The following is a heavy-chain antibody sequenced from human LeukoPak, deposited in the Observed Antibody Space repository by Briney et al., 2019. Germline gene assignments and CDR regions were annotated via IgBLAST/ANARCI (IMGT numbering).Heavy chain of an antibody. V-gene: IGHV3-48*03. CDR1: GFTFSSYE. CDR2: ISSSGSTI. Sequence: PGGSLRLSCAASGFTFSSYEMNWVRQAPGKGLEWVSYISSSGSTIYYADSVKGRFTISRDNAKNSLYLQMNSLRAEDTAVYYCARDTGAYSSGWYSFFFDYWGQGTLVTVSS. D-gene: IGHD6-19*01. CDR3: ARDTGAYSSGWYSFFFDY. J-gene: IGHJ4*02.